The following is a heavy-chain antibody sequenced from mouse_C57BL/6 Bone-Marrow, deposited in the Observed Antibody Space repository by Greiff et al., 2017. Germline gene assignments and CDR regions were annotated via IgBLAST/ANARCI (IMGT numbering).Heavy chain of an antibody. J-gene: IGHJ4*01. CDR3: ARNPSLDY. CDR1: GFSLTSYA. CDR2: IWTGGGT. V-gene: IGHV2-9-1*01. Sequence: VLLVESGPGLVAPSQSLSLTCTVSGFSLTSYAISWVRQPPGKGLEWLGVIWTGGGTNYNSALTSRLSISKDNSKSQVIFQMTSQQTDETARYYCARNPSLDYWGQGTSVTVSS.